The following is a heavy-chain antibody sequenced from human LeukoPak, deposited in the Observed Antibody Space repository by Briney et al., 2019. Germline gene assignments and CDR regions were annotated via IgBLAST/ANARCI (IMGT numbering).Heavy chain of an antibody. J-gene: IGHJ4*02. D-gene: IGHD3-16*01. Sequence: SETPSLTCSVSGGSISLWQWNWIRQVAGKGLEWIGRLHTSGGPKYNPSLKSRVTMSLDTSKNQFFLKVSSVTAADTAVYFCATGGGPFDYWGQGILVTVSS. CDR2: LHTSGGP. CDR3: ATGGGPFDY. CDR1: GGSISLWQ. V-gene: IGHV4-4*07.